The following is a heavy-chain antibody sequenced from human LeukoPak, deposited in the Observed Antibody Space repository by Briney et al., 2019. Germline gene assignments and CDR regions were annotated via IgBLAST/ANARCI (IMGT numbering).Heavy chain of an antibody. CDR1: GFTFSSYA. D-gene: IGHD4-17*01. CDR2: ISYDGSNK. CDR3: ARPHDYGDSHFDY. J-gene: IGHJ4*02. V-gene: IGHV3-30-3*01. Sequence: GGSLRLSCAASGFTFSSYAMHWVRQAPGKGREGVAVISYDGSNKYYADSVKGRFTISRDNSKNTLYLQMNSLRAEDTAVYYCARPHDYGDSHFDYWGQGTLVTVSS.